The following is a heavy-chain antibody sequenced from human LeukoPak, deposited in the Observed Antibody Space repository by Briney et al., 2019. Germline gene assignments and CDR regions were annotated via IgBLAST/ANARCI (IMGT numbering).Heavy chain of an antibody. D-gene: IGHD3-10*01. CDR3: ARDKGYGSDY. V-gene: IGHV3-7*01. CDR1: GFTFSDHW. CDR2: IKQDGSQK. J-gene: IGHJ4*02. Sequence: GRSLRLSCEASGFTFSDHWMSCVRQAPGMGLEWVACIKQDGSQKYYVDSVKGRFTISRDNAKNSLYLQMSSLRAEDTAMYYCARDKGYGSDYWGPGVQVTVSS.